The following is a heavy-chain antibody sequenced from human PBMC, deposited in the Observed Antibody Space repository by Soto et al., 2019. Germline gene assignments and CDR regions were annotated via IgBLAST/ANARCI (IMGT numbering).Heavy chain of an antibody. CDR3: ATEASITMVRGVIGGRFDWFDP. CDR2: FDPEDGET. Sequence: ASVKVSCKVSGYTLTELSMHWVRQAPGKGLEWMGGFDPEDGETIYAQKFQGRVTMTEDTSTDTAYMELSSLRSEDTAVYYCATEASITMVRGVIGGRFDWFDPWGHGTLVTVSS. CDR1: GYTLTELS. V-gene: IGHV1-24*01. J-gene: IGHJ5*02. D-gene: IGHD3-10*01.